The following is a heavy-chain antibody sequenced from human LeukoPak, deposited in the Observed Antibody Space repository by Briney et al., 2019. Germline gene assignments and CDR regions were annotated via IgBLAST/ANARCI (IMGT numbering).Heavy chain of an antibody. Sequence: SETLSLTCTVSGGSISGYYWSWIRQPPGKRLEWIGYIYSSGSTNYNPSLKSRVTIAVDTSKNQFSLKLSSVTAADTAVYYCARGTVTIDYFDYWGQGTLVTVSS. CDR3: ARGTVTIDYFDY. V-gene: IGHV4-59*01. CDR1: GGSISGYY. CDR2: IYSSGST. D-gene: IGHD4-17*01. J-gene: IGHJ4*02.